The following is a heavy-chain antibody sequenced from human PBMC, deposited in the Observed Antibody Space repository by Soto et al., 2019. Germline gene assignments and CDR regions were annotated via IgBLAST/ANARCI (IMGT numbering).Heavy chain of an antibody. D-gene: IGHD1-26*01. CDR3: AKNQGVELVPLATVDWFDP. CDR2: ISGSGFKK. Sequence: GXLRLSCAASGFIFENFGMSWVRQAPGNGLEWISSISGSGFKKYYADSVKGRFPISRDNSKSTVYLELNNLSAEDTAVYHCAKNQGVELVPLATVDWFDPWGQGSVVTVSS. V-gene: IGHV3-23*01. J-gene: IGHJ5*02. CDR1: GFIFENFG.